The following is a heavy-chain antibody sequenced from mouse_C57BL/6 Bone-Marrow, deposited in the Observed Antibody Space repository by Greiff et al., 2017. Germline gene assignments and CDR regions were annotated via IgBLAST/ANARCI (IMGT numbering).Heavy chain of an antibody. Sequence: EVQLQQSGAELVRPWASVKLSCTASGFNIKDDYMHWVKQRPEQGLEWIGWIDPENGDTEYASKFQGKATITADTSSNTAYLQLSSLTSEDTAVXYCTFYYDCPFAYWGQGTLVTVSA. V-gene: IGHV14-4*01. CDR2: IDPENGDT. CDR1: GFNIKDDY. CDR3: TFYYDCPFAY. D-gene: IGHD2-4*01. J-gene: IGHJ3*01.